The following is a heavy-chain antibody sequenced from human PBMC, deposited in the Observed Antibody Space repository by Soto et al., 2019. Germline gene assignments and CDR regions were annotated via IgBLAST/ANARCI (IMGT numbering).Heavy chain of an antibody. D-gene: IGHD6-19*01. Sequence: QVQLVESGGGVVQPGRSLRLSCAASGFTFSSYGMHWVRQAPGKGLEWVAVIWYDGSNKYYADSVKGRFTISRDNSKNTLYLQMNSLRAGDTAVYYCARERSSGLFDYWGQGTLVTVSS. J-gene: IGHJ4*02. CDR1: GFTFSSYG. V-gene: IGHV3-33*01. CDR3: ARERSSGLFDY. CDR2: IWYDGSNK.